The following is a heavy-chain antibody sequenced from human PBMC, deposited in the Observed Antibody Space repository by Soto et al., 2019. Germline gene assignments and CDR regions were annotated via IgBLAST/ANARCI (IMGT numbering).Heavy chain of an antibody. CDR2: ISTGSSII. D-gene: IGHD4-17*01. J-gene: IGHJ4*02. CDR3: VRAVYTLTTPYYFDF. CDR1: GFALSTHS. Sequence: EVDLVESGGGLVKPGGSLRLSCAASGFALSTHSMHWVRQAPGKGLEWVSSISTGSSIIHYADSVKGRFTISRDNPKSSLYLQMNSLRVEDTALYYCVRAVYTLTTPYYFDFWGQGTLVTVSS. V-gene: IGHV3-21*01.